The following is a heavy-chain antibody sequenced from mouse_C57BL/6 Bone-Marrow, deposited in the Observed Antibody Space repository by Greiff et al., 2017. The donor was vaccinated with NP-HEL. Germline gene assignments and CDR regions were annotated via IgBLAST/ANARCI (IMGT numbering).Heavy chain of an antibody. J-gene: IGHJ4*01. D-gene: IGHD2-10*02. Sequence: VQLVESGPGLVQPSQSLSITCTVSGFSLTSYGVHWVRQPPGKGLEWLGVIWSGGSTDYNAAFISRLSISKDNSKSQVFFKMNSLQADDTAIYYCAKTGYGKSYAMDYWGQGTSVTVSS. CDR2: IWSGGST. V-gene: IGHV2-4*01. CDR1: GFSLTSYG. CDR3: AKTGYGKSYAMDY.